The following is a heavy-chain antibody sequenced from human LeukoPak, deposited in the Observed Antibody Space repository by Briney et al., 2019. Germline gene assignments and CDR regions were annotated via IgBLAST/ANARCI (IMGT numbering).Heavy chain of an antibody. Sequence: PSETLSLTCAVYGGSFSGYCWSWIRQPPGKGLEWIGEINHSGSTNYNPSLKSRVTISVDTSKNQFSLKLSSVTAADTAVYYCARMVDFWSGYGFYGMDVWGQGTTVTVSS. CDR3: ARMVDFWSGYGFYGMDV. J-gene: IGHJ6*02. V-gene: IGHV4-34*01. CDR1: GGSFSGYC. D-gene: IGHD3-3*01. CDR2: INHSGST.